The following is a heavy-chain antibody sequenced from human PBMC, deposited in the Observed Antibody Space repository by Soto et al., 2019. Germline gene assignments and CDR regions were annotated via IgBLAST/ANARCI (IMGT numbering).Heavy chain of an antibody. Sequence: EAQLLESGGGLVQPGGSLRLSCAASGFTFSSHGMSWIRQAPGKGLEWISGLSRGGGSTYYVDSVKGRFTISRDNAKNTLDLIMKSLRVEDTALYYCARDGQYRTDGFDIWGQGTMVTVSS. D-gene: IGHD5-12*01. J-gene: IGHJ3*02. V-gene: IGHV3-23*01. CDR1: GFTFSSHG. CDR3: ARDGQYRTDGFDI. CDR2: LSRGGGST.